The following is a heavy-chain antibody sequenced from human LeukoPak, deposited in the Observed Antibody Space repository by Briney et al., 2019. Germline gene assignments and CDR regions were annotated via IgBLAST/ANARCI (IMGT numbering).Heavy chain of an antibody. CDR1: GRSINSDY. J-gene: IGHJ5*01. CDR3: ARDSLSGYYYESSGYYDS. V-gene: IGHV4-4*07. D-gene: IGHD3-22*01. Sequence: PSETLSLTCTVSGRSINSDYWSWIRQPAGKGLEWIGRIYISGSTNYNPSLTSRFTMSVDTSKNQFSLKLSSVTAADTAVYYGARDSLSGYYYESSGYYDSWGEGTLVTVSS. CDR2: IYISGST.